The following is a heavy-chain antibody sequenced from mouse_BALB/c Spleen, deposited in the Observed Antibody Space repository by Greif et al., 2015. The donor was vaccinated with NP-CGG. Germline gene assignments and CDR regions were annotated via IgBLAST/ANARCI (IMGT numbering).Heavy chain of an antibody. Sequence: EVHLVESGGGLVQPGGSLRLSCATSGFTFADYYMSWVRQPPGKALEWLGFIRNKANGYTTEYSASVKGRFTISRDNSQSILYLQMNTLRAEDSATYYCARDMILDYWGQGTTLTVSS. CDR2: IRNKANGYTT. D-gene: IGHD2-4*01. V-gene: IGHV7-3*02. CDR1: GFTFADYY. CDR3: ARDMILDY. J-gene: IGHJ2*01.